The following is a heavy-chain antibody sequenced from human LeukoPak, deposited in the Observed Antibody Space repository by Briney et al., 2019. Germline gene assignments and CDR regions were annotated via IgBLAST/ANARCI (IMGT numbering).Heavy chain of an antibody. J-gene: IGHJ4*02. D-gene: IGHD6-13*01. CDR2: ITWDGDST. CDR3: AKGTSSWHEFDS. V-gene: IGHV3-43D*03. CDR1: GVTFDDYA. Sequence: GGSLRRSCAASGVTFDDYARHWVRQAPGKGLEWVSLITWDGDSTYYADSVKGRFTISRDNSKNYLYLQMNSLRAEDTALYYCAKGTSSWHEFDSWGQGTLVTVSS.